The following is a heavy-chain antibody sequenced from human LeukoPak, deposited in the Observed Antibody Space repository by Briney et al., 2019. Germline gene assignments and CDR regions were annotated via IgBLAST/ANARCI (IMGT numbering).Heavy chain of an antibody. J-gene: IGHJ5*02. CDR3: ARDSGTTGEVKFDP. D-gene: IGHD3-10*01. V-gene: IGHV4-39*02. CDR1: GGSISGYY. CDR2: IYYSGST. Sequence: PSETLSLTCTVSGGSISGYYWTWIRQPPGKGLEWIGSIYYSGSTYYNPSLKSRVTISVDTSKNQFSLKLSSVTAADTAVCYCARDSGTTGEVKFDPWGQGTLVTVSS.